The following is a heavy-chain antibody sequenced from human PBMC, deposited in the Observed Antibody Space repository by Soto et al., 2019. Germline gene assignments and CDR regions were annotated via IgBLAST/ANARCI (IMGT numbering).Heavy chain of an antibody. Sequence: PGGSLRLSCAASGFTFISYGMHWVRQAPGKGLEWVAVIWYDGSNKYYADSVKGRFTISRDNSKNTLYLQMNSLRAEDTAVYYCALAALPYYYYYGMDVWGQGTTVTVSS. CDR3: ALAALPYYYYYGMDV. CDR2: IWYDGSNK. CDR1: GFTFISYG. J-gene: IGHJ6*02. D-gene: IGHD6-6*01. V-gene: IGHV3-33*01.